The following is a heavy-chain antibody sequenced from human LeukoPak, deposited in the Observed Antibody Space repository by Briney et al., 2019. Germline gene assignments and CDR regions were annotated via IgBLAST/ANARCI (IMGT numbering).Heavy chain of an antibody. D-gene: IGHD5-12*01. Sequence: SETLSLTCTVSGGSISSYYWSWIRQPPGKGLEWIGYIYYSGSTNYNPSLKSRVTISVDTSKNQFSLKLSSVTAADTAVYYCASLGVRSSGPYYFDYWGQGTLVTVSS. V-gene: IGHV4-59*08. J-gene: IGHJ4*02. CDR2: IYYSGST. CDR1: GGSISSYY. CDR3: ASLGVRSSGPYYFDY.